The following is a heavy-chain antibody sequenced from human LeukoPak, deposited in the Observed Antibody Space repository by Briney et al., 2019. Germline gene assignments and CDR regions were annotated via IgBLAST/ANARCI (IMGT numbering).Heavy chain of an antibody. D-gene: IGHD3-22*01. CDR3: ARAADSSGYPGAFDV. CDR1: GFTFSSYS. J-gene: IGHJ3*01. V-gene: IGHV3-48*04. CDR2: ISSSSSTI. Sequence: GGSLRLSCAASGFTFSSYSMNWVRQAPGKGLEWVSYISSSSSTIYYADSVKGRFTISRDNAKNSLYLQMNSLRAEDTAVYYCARAADSSGYPGAFDVWGQGTMVTVSS.